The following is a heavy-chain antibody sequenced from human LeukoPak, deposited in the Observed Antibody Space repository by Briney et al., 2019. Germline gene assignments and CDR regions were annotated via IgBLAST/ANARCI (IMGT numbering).Heavy chain of an antibody. V-gene: IGHV1-69*04. D-gene: IGHD4-23*01. CDR3: ARGCEAATVVTGSDPCAFDI. Sequence: SVKVSCKASGGTFSSYAISWVRQAPGQGLEWMGRIIPILGIANYAHKFQGRVTITADKSTSTAYMELSSLRSEDTAVYYCARGCEAATVVTGSDPCAFDIWGQGTMVTVSS. J-gene: IGHJ3*02. CDR1: GGTFSSYA. CDR2: IIPILGIA.